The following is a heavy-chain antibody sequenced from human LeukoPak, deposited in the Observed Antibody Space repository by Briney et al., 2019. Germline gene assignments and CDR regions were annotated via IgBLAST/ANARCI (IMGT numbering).Heavy chain of an antibody. D-gene: IGHD3-9*01. CDR2: IYPGDSDT. CDR3: ARPRPGYDILTNFDY. Sequence: GESLKISYKGSGYSFTSYWIGWVRQMPAKGLEWMGIIYPGDSDTRYSPSFQGQVTISADKPISTAYLQWSSLKDSDTAMYYCARPRPGYDILTNFDYWGQGTLVTVSS. V-gene: IGHV5-51*01. J-gene: IGHJ4*02. CDR1: GYSFTSYW.